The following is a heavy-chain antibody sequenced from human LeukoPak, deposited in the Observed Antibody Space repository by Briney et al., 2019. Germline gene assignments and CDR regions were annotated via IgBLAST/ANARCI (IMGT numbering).Heavy chain of an antibody. D-gene: IGHD3-10*01. J-gene: IGHJ6*03. CDR3: ARRNRGSGSASIRYYYYMDV. CDR2: INHSGST. V-gene: IGHV4-34*01. Sequence: SETLSLTCAVYGGSFSGYYWSWIRQPPGKGLEWIGEINHSGSTNYNPSLKSRVTISVDTSKNQFSLKLSSVTAADTAVYYCARRNRGSGSASIRYYYYMDVWGKGTTVTISS. CDR1: GGSFSGYY.